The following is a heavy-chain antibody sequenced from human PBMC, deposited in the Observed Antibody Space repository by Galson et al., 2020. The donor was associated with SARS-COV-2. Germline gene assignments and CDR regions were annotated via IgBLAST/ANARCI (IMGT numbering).Heavy chain of an antibody. D-gene: IGHD3-10*01. CDR2: TYYIGSTKYT. CDR1: GGSITDYY. Sequence: SETLSLTCAVSGGSITDYYWSWIRPPPGKGLEWIGYTYYIGSTKYTNYNPSLQSRVSISADTSKNLFSLKLNSVTAADTAVYYCASATGITMVDCDHWGQGTLVTVSS. CDR3: ASATGITMVDCDH. J-gene: IGHJ4*02. V-gene: IGHV4-59*01.